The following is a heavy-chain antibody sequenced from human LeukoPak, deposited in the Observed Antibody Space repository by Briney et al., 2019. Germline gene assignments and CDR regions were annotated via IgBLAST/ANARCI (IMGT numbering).Heavy chain of an antibody. D-gene: IGHD2-15*01. J-gene: IGHJ5*02. Sequence: KPSETLSLTCTVSGGSISSYYWSWIRQPPGKGLEWIGYIYYSGSTNYNPSLKSRVTISVDTSKNQFSLKLSSVTAADTAVYYCVRDFLGYCSGGSCPNWFDPWGQGTLVTVSS. CDR2: IYYSGST. CDR1: GGSISSYY. CDR3: VRDFLGYCSGGSCPNWFDP. V-gene: IGHV4-59*01.